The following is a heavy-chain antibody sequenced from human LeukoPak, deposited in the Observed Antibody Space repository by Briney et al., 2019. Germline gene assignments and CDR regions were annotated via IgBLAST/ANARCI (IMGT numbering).Heavy chain of an antibody. CDR1: GFTFSSYA. J-gene: IGHJ4*02. V-gene: IGHV3-23*01. Sequence: GGSLRLSCAASGFTFSSYAMSWVRQAPGKGLEWVSAISGSGGSTYYADSGKGRFTISRDNSKTTLYLQMNSLRAEDTAVYYCAKGLRRESYYDSSGYSPFDYWGQGTLVTVSS. D-gene: IGHD3-22*01. CDR2: ISGSGGST. CDR3: AKGLRRESYYDSSGYSPFDY.